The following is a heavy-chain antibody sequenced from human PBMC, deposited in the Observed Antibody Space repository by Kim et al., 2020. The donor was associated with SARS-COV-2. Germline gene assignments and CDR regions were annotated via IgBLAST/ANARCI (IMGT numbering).Heavy chain of an antibody. J-gene: IGHJ5*02. CDR3: AKTNLEGATKYNWFDP. CDR2: ISGSGGST. D-gene: IGHD1-26*01. CDR1: GFTFSSYA. Sequence: GGSLRLSCAASGFTFSSYAMSWVRQAPGKGLEWVSAISGSGGSTYYADSVKGRFTISRDNSKNTLYLQMNSLRAEDTAVYYCAKTNLEGATKYNWFDPWGQGTLVTVSS. V-gene: IGHV3-23*01.